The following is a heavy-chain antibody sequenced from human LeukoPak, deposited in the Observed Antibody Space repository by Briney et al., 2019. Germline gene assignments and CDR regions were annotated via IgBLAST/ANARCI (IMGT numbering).Heavy chain of an antibody. Sequence: GASVKVSCKASGYTFTSYGISWVRQAPGQGLEWMGWISAYNGNTNYAQKLQGRVTMTTDTSTSTAYMELRSLRSEDTAVYYCAREWRGYCSGGSCPNWFDPWGQGTLVTVSS. CDR2: ISAYNGNT. CDR1: GYTFTSYG. J-gene: IGHJ5*02. D-gene: IGHD2-15*01. V-gene: IGHV1-18*01. CDR3: AREWRGYCSGGSCPNWFDP.